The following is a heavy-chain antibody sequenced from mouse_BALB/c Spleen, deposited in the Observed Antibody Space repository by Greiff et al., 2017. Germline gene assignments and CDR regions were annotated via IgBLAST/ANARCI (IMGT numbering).Heavy chain of an antibody. V-gene: IGHV5-6-5*01. CDR3: ARGSWYDPPSYWYFDV. Sequence: EVQLVESGGGLVKPGGSLKLSCAASGFTFSSYAMSWVRQTPEKRLEWVASISSGGSTYYPDSVKGRFTISRDNARNILYLQMSSLRSEDTAMYYCARGSWYDPPSYWYFDVWGAGTTVTVSS. CDR2: ISSGGST. J-gene: IGHJ1*01. D-gene: IGHD2-14*01. CDR1: GFTFSSYA.